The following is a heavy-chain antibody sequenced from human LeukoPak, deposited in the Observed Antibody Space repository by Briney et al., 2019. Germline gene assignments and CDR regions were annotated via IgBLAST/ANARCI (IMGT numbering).Heavy chain of an antibody. D-gene: IGHD3-10*01. CDR3: AREHRGSGSYSDAFDI. CDR1: GYTFTGYY. J-gene: IGHJ3*02. V-gene: IGHV1-2*02. Sequence: HAASVKVSCKASGYTFTGYYIHWVRQAPGQGLEWMGWIDPNSGGTNYPQKFQGRVTMTRDTSISTAYMELSRLRSDDTAIYYCAREHRGSGSYSDAFDIWAQGTLVTVSS. CDR2: IDPNSGGT.